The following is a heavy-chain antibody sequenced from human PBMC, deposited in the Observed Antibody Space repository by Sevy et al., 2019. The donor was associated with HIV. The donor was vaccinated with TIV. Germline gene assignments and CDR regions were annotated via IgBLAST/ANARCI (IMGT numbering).Heavy chain of an antibody. CDR3: ARHCGSTSCSHAFDI. CDR1: GGSFSGYY. Sequence: SETLSLTCAVYGGSFSGYYWSWIRQPPGTGLEWIGEINHSGSTNYNPSLKSRVTISVDTSKNQFSLKLSSVTAADTAVYYCARHCGSTSCSHAFDIWGQGTMVTVSS. J-gene: IGHJ3*02. CDR2: INHSGST. V-gene: IGHV4-34*01. D-gene: IGHD2-2*01.